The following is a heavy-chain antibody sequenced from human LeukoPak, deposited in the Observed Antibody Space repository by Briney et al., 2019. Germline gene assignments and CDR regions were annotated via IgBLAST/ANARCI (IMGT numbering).Heavy chain of an antibody. V-gene: IGHV5-51*01. CDR3: ARHGEYYYDSSGHYAYYFDY. CDR2: IYPGDSDT. D-gene: IGHD3-22*01. J-gene: IGHJ4*02. Sequence: GESLKISCKGSGYSFTSYWIGWVRQMPGKGLEWMGIIYPGDSDTRYSPSFQGQVTISAGKSISTAYLQWSSLKASDTAMYYCARHGEYYYDSSGHYAYYFDYWGQGTLVTVSS. CDR1: GYSFTSYW.